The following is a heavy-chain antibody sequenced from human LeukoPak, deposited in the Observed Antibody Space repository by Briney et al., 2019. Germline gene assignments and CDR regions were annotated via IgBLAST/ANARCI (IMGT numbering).Heavy chain of an antibody. V-gene: IGHV1-8*01. CDR3: ARDSSGWYHWFDP. J-gene: IGHJ5*02. D-gene: IGHD6-19*01. CDR1: GYTFTSYD. CDR2: MNPNSGNT. Sequence: GASVKVSCKASGYTFTSYDINWVRQATGQGLEWMGWMNPNSGNTGYAQKFQGRVTMTRNTSISTAYMELSSLRSEDTAMYYCARDSSGWYHWFDPWGQGTLVTVSS.